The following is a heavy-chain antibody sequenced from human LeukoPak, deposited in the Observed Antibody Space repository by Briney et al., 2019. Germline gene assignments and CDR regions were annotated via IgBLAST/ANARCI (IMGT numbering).Heavy chain of an antibody. J-gene: IGHJ1*01. CDR3: ASLAYCGGDCYFRYLRYFQH. CDR1: GGSISSYY. V-gene: IGHV4-59*08. D-gene: IGHD2-21*02. Sequence: SETLSLTCSVSGGSISSYYWSWIRQPPGKGLEWIGYIYYSGSTNYNPSLKSRVTISVDTSKNQFSLKLSSVTAADTAVYYCASLAYCGGDCYFRYLRYFQHWGQGTLVTVSS. CDR2: IYYSGST.